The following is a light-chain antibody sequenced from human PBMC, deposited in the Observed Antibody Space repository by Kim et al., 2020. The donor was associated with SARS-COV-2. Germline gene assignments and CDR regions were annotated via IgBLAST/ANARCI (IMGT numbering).Light chain of an antibody. V-gene: IGLV1-44*01. CDR2: SND. CDR3: AAWDDSLNGWV. CDR1: SSKIGSNT. J-gene: IGLJ3*02. Sequence: GQRVTTSCSGSSSKIGSNTVNWYQQLPGTAPKLLIYSNDHRPSGVPDRFSGSKSGTSASLAISGLQSEDEAEYYCAAWDDSLNGWVFGGGTQLTVL.